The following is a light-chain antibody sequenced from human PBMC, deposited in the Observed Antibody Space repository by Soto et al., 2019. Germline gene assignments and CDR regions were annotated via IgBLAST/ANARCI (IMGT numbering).Light chain of an antibody. J-gene: IGLJ2*01. Sequence: QSALTQPASVSGSPGQSITISCTGTSSDVGGFNYVSWYQQHPGKAPKLMIYEVTYRPSGVSDRFSGSKSGNTASLTISGLQAEDEANYYCSSYTTISTVVFGGGTQLTVL. CDR1: SSDVGGFNY. CDR2: EVT. V-gene: IGLV2-14*01. CDR3: SSYTTISTVV.